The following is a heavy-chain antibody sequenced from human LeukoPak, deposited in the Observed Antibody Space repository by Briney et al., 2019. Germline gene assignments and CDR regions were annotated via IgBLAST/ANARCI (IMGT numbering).Heavy chain of an antibody. Sequence: GGSLRLSCAASGFTFSSYWMSWVRQAPGKGQEWVANIKQDGSEKYYVDSVKGRFTISRDNAKNSLYLQMNSLRAEDTAVYYCARERIDYYYYYMDVWGKGTTVTVSS. J-gene: IGHJ6*03. V-gene: IGHV3-7*01. CDR2: IKQDGSEK. CDR3: ARERIDYYYYYMDV. D-gene: IGHD3-16*02. CDR1: GFTFSSYW.